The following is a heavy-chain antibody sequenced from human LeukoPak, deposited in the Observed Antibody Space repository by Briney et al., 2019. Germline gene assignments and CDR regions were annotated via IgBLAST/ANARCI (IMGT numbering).Heavy chain of an antibody. CDR2: IYYSGST. V-gene: IGHV4-30-4*01. CDR3: ARLGYYYGSGSYYPIDY. D-gene: IGHD3-10*01. CDR1: GVSISSGDYY. Sequence: SQTLSLTCTVSGVSISSGDYYWGWIRQPPGKGLEWIVYIYYSGSTYYNPSLKSRVTISVDTSKNQFSLKLSSVTAADTAVYYCARLGYYYGSGSYYPIDYWGQGTLVTVSS. J-gene: IGHJ4*02.